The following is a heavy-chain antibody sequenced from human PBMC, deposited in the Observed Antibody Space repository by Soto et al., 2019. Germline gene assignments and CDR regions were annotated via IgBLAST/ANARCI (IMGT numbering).Heavy chain of an antibody. CDR3: AKDHYGDYEIYYYGMDV. CDR2: ISGSGGST. V-gene: IGHV3-23*01. Sequence: GGSLRLSCAASGFTFSSYAMSWVRQAPGKGLEWVSAISGSGGSTYYADSVKGRFTISRDNSKNTLYLQMNSLRAEDTAVYYCAKDHYGDYEIYYYGMDVWGQGTTVTVSS. CDR1: GFTFSSYA. D-gene: IGHD4-17*01. J-gene: IGHJ6*02.